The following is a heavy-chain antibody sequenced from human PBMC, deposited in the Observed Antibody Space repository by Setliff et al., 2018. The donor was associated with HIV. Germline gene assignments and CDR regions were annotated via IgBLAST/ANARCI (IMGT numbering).Heavy chain of an antibody. CDR2: VSYTGST. V-gene: IGHV4-39*01. Sequence: PSETLSLTCTISGASINSGRYYWGWIRQPPGKGLEWIGSVSYTGSTSYNPSLRSRVTISVDTSRNQFSLKVTSVSAAYTAVYYCARGTEVGATGFWGQGTLVTVSS. CDR1: GASINSGRYY. D-gene: IGHD3-16*01. J-gene: IGHJ4*02. CDR3: ARGTEVGATGF.